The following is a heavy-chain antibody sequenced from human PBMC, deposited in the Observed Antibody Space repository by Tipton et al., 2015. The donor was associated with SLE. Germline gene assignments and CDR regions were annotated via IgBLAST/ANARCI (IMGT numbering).Heavy chain of an antibody. D-gene: IGHD3-16*01. Sequence: GLVKPSETLSLTCTVSDDSVTSYYWTWIRLAPGKGLEWIGYIYHSGSTYYNPSLKSRVTISADRSQNHFSLNLTSVTAADTAVYYCAYASGGSYYYGMDVWGQGITVTVSS. V-gene: IGHV4-59*02. CDR3: AYASGGSYYYGMDV. CDR2: IYHSGST. CDR1: DDSVTSYY. J-gene: IGHJ6*02.